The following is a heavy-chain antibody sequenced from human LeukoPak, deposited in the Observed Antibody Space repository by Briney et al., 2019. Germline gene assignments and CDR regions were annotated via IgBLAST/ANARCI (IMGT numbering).Heavy chain of an antibody. J-gene: IGHJ4*02. CDR2: INAGNGNT. Sequence: ASVKVSCKASGYTFTSYAMHWVRQAPGQRLEWMGWINAGNGNTKYSQEFQGRVTITRDTSASTAYMELSSLRSEDMAVYYCARVSRRHVGLDYWGQGTLVTVSS. CDR1: GYTFTSYA. D-gene: IGHD3-10*02. V-gene: IGHV1-3*03. CDR3: ARVSRRHVGLDY.